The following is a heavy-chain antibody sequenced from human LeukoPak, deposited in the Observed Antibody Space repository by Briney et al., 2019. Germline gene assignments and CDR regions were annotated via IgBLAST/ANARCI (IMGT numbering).Heavy chain of an antibody. V-gene: IGHV5-51*01. Sequence: KAGESLKISCKGSGYSFTSYWIGWVRQMSGKGLEWMGIIYPGDSDTRYSPSFQGQVTISADKSISTAYLQWSSLKASDTAMYYCARLQGATTPNYYYGMDVWGQGTTVTVSS. D-gene: IGHD1-26*01. CDR3: ARLQGATTPNYYYGMDV. CDR2: IYPGDSDT. CDR1: GYSFTSYW. J-gene: IGHJ6*02.